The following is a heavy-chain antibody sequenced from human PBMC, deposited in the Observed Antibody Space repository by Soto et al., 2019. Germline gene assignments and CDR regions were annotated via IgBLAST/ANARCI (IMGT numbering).Heavy chain of an antibody. CDR1: GFTFSSYA. J-gene: IGHJ4*02. D-gene: IGHD3-3*01. CDR3: AKSSDYDFWSGYGPKYYFDY. V-gene: IGHV3-23*01. CDR2: ISGSGGST. Sequence: GGSLRLSCAASGFTFSSYAMSWVRQAPGKGLEWVSAISGSGGSTYYADSVKGRFTISRDNSKNTLYLQMNSLRAEDTAVYYCAKSSDYDFWSGYGPKYYFDYWGQGTLVTVSS.